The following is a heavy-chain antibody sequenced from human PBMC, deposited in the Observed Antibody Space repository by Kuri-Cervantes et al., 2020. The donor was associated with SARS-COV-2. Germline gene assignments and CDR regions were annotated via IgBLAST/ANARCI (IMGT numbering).Heavy chain of an antibody. V-gene: IGHV1-18*01. D-gene: IGHD3-10*01. CDR2: ISAYNGNT. CDR1: GYTFTSYG. CDR3: ASYGFDLNYYYYYYMDV. J-gene: IGHJ6*03. Sequence: ASVKVSCKASGYTFTSYGISWVRQAPGQGLEWMGWISAYNGNTNYAQKLQGRVTMTTDTSTSTAYMELSRLRSDDTAVYYCASYGFDLNYYYYYYMDVWGKGTTVTVSS.